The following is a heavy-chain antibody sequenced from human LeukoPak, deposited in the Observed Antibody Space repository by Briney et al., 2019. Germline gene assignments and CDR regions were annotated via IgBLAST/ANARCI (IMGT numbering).Heavy chain of an antibody. CDR2: IYYSGST. D-gene: IGHD5-24*01. CDR1: GGSISSYY. CDR3: ASSGTRLQFSY. V-gene: IGHV4-59*01. J-gene: IGHJ4*02. Sequence: SETLSLTCTVSGGSISSYYWSWIRQPPGKGLEWIGYIYYSGSTNYNPSLKSRVTMSVDTSKNQFSLKLSSVTAADTAVYYCASSGTRLQFSYWGQGTLVTVSS.